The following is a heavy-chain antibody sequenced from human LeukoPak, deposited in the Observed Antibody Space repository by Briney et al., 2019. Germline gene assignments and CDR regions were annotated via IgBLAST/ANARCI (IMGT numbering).Heavy chain of an antibody. CDR1: GDSISSPEYS. CDR3: ARPGSVSGWFYYDS. CDR2: IYYSGST. J-gene: IGHJ4*02. V-gene: IGHV4-39*01. Sequence: PSETLSLTCTVSGDSISSPEYSWAWHPQPPGKGLEWIGTIYYSGSTSYSPSLRSRVTISKDTSKNQLSLELSSVPAADRALYFCARPGSVSGWFYYDSWGQGTRVTVCS. D-gene: IGHD6-19*01.